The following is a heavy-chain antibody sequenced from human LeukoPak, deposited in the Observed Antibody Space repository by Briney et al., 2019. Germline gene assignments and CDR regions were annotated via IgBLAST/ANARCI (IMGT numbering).Heavy chain of an antibody. D-gene: IGHD3-22*01. CDR2: INQDGSEK. Sequence: GGSLRLSCAASGFTFSSYWMSWVRQAPGKGLEWVANINQDGSEKYYVDSVKGRFTISRDNAKNSLYLQMNSLRAEDTAVYYCARGSQDSSGGEGDYWGQGTLVTVSS. CDR3: ARGSQDSSGGEGDY. CDR1: GFTFSSYW. J-gene: IGHJ4*02. V-gene: IGHV3-7*01.